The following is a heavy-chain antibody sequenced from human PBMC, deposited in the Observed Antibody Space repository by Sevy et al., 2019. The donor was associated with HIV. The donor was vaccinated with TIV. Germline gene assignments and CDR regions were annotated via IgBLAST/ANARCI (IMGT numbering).Heavy chain of an antibody. CDR1: GFTFSSYG. CDR3: AKEWIAVTGYYFDY. J-gene: IGHJ4*02. CDR2: IAYDGDNK. D-gene: IGHD6-19*01. V-gene: IGHV3-30*18. Sequence: AGSLRLSCAASGFTFSSYGMHWVRQAPGRELEWVAVIAYDGDNKYYADSVKGRFTISRDNSKNTLYLQMNSLRAEDTAVYYCAKEWIAVTGYYFDYWGQGTLVTVSS.